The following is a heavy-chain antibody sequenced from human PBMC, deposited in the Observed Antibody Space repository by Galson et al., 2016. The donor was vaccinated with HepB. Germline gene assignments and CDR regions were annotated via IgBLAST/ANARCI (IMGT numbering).Heavy chain of an antibody. V-gene: IGHV1-18*01. J-gene: IGHJ6*02. D-gene: IGHD3-3*01. CDR2: ISTFNGYT. CDR3: ARDGLRFLEWLRDGMDV. Sequence: SVKVSCKASGYSFSSYGISWVRQAPGQGLVWLGWISTFNGYTKYAQKLQGRVTMTTDTSPSTAYMELRSLRSDDTAVYYCARDGLRFLEWLRDGMDVWGRGTVVTVSS. CDR1: GYSFSSYG.